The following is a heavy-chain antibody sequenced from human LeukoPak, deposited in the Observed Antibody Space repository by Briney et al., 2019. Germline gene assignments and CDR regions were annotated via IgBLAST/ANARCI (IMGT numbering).Heavy chain of an antibody. Sequence: KPSETLSLTCTVSGGSISSYYWSWIRQPPGKGLGWIGYIYYSGSTNYNPSLKSRVTISVDTSKNQFSLKLSSVTAADTAVYYCAGATYDSSGVHWGQGTLVTVSS. V-gene: IGHV4-59*01. CDR2: IYYSGST. D-gene: IGHD3-22*01. CDR1: GGSISSYY. J-gene: IGHJ4*02. CDR3: AGATYDSSGVH.